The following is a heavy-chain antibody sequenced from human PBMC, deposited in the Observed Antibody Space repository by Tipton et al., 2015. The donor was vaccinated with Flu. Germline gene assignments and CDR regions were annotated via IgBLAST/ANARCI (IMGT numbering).Heavy chain of an antibody. Sequence: TLSLTCSVSGYSIRSAYYWGWVRRPPGKGLEWIGTIYHSGTTYYNPSLKSLLTISVDTSKNQFSLRRSSVTAADTAVYYCARHTGDSVRGVIDYWGQGTLVTVSS. D-gene: IGHD3-10*02. J-gene: IGHJ4*02. CDR1: GYSIRSAYY. CDR3: ARHTGDSVRGVIDY. V-gene: IGHV4-38-2*01. CDR2: IYHSGTT.